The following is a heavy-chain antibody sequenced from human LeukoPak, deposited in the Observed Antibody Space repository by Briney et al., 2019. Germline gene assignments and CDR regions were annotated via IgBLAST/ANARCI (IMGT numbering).Heavy chain of an antibody. CDR3: AKIPASITMVRGVENNPENDAFDI. D-gene: IGHD3-10*01. J-gene: IGHJ3*02. V-gene: IGHV3-23*01. CDR2: ISGSGGST. CDR1: GFTFSSYA. Sequence: GGSLRLSCAASGFTFSSYAMSWVRQAPGKGLEWVSAISGSGGSTYYADSVKGRFTISRDNSKNTPYLQMNSLRAEDTAVYYCAKIPASITMVRGVENNPENDAFDIWGQGTMVTVSS.